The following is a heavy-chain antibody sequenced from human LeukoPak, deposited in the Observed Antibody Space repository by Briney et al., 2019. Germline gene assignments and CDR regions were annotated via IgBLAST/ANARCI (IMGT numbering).Heavy chain of an antibody. V-gene: IGHV1-69*05. CDR1: GGTFSSYA. CDR2: IIPIFGTA. CDR3: ARHSGIAVAGSGGPYYYYYMDV. Sequence: ASVKVSCKASGGTFSSYAISWVRQAPGQGLEWMGGIIPIFGTANYAQKFQGRVTITTDESTSTAYMELSSLRSEDTAVYYCARHSGIAVAGSGGPYYYYYMDVWGKGTTVTVSS. D-gene: IGHD6-19*01. J-gene: IGHJ6*03.